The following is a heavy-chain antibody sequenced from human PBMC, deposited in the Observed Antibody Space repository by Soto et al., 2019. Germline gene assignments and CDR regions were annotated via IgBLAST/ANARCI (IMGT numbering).Heavy chain of an antibody. CDR1: GGSISSYY. CDR3: ASHILTGYSYYFDY. CDR2: IYTSGST. Sequence: QVKLQESGPGLVKPSETLSLTCTVSGGSISSYYWSWIRQPAGKGLEWIGRIYTSGSTNYNPSLKSRVTKSVDTSKNQCSLKLSSVTAAETAVYYCASHILTGYSYYFDYWGQGTLVTVSS. D-gene: IGHD3-9*01. J-gene: IGHJ4*02. V-gene: IGHV4-4*07.